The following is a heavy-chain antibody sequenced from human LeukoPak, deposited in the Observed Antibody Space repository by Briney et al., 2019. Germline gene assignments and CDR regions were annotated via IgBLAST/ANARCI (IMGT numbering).Heavy chain of an antibody. CDR1: GGSISSYY. D-gene: IGHD6-19*01. J-gene: IGHJ3*02. CDR3: ARQVSYIAVAGPRDDAFDI. CDR2: SYYSGST. V-gene: IGHV4-59*01. Sequence: SETLSLTCTVSGGSISSYYWSWIRQPPGKGLEWIGYSYYSGSTNYNPSLKSRVTISVDTSKNQFSLKLSSVTAADTAVYYCARQVSYIAVAGPRDDAFDIWGQGTMITVSS.